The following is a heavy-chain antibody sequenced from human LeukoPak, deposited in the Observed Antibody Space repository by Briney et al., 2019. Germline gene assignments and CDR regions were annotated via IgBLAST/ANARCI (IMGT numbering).Heavy chain of an antibody. Sequence: GSLRLSCAASGFTFSAYSMTWVRQAPGKGLEWISYISSTSYTIYYADSVKGRFIASRDNAKNSLHLQMNSLRAEDTAVYYCARDRPRYFEYWGQGTLVTVSP. CDR1: GFTFSAYS. CDR2: ISSTSYTI. J-gene: IGHJ4*02. V-gene: IGHV3-48*04. CDR3: ARDRPRYFEY.